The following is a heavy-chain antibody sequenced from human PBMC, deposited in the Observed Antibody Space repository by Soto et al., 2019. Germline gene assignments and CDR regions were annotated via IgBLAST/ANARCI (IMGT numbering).Heavy chain of an antibody. CDR2: ISAYNGNT. D-gene: IGHD6-19*01. Sequence: GASVKVSCKASGHTFTSYGISWVRQAPGQGLEWMGWISAYNGNTNYAQKLQGRVTMTTDTSTSTAYMELRSLRSDDTAVYYCARGRGIAVAGDFDYWGQGTLVTVSS. V-gene: IGHV1-18*04. CDR1: GHTFTSYG. J-gene: IGHJ4*02. CDR3: ARGRGIAVAGDFDY.